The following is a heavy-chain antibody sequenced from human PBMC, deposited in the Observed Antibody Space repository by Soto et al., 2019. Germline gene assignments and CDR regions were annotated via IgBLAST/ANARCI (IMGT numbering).Heavy chain of an antibody. Sequence: QVQLVESGGGVVQPGRSLRLSCAASGFNFSAYGMHWVRQAPGTGLELVALLSFDASKKYYAGSVKGRFTISRDTSRNTLYLQMNSLRVEDTAVYYCRVGVADWGQGTRVTVSS. V-gene: IGHV3-30*03. D-gene: IGHD1-26*01. CDR2: LSFDASKK. CDR3: RVGVAD. J-gene: IGHJ4*02. CDR1: GFNFSAYG.